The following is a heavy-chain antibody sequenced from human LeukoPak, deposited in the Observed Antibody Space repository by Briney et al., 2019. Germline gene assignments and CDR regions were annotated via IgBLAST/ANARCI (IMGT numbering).Heavy chain of an antibody. D-gene: IGHD3-10*01. Sequence: GRSLRLSCAASGFTFSSYGMHWVRQAPGKGLEWVAVISYDGSNKYYADSVKGRFTISRDNSKNTLYLQMNSLRAEDTAVYYCAKGTMGYYYYGMDVWGQGTTVTVSS. J-gene: IGHJ6*02. V-gene: IGHV3-30*18. CDR2: ISYDGSNK. CDR3: AKGTMGYYYYGMDV. CDR1: GFTFSSYG.